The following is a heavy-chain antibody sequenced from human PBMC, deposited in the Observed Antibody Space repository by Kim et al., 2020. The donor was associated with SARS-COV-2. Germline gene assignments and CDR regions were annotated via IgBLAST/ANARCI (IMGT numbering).Heavy chain of an antibody. Sequence: SGGSTYYADSVKVRFTISRDNSKNTLYLQMNSLRAEDTAVYYCAKDRIGYWGQGTLVTVSS. CDR3: AKDRIGY. J-gene: IGHJ4*02. V-gene: IGHV3-23*01. CDR2: SGGST.